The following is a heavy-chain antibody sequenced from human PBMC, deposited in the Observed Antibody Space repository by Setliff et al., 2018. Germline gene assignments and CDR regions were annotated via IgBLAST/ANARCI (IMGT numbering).Heavy chain of an antibody. CDR3: ARSPANGGHDAFDV. Sequence: GGSLRLSCAASGFTLSDYAMHWVRQAPGKGLEWVAVVWYGGSNEYYADSVKGRFTISRDNAQNSLYLQMDSLRAEDTAVYYCARSPANGGHDAFDVWGQGTMVTVSS. CDR2: VWYGGSNE. J-gene: IGHJ3*01. V-gene: IGHV3-33*01. CDR1: GFTLSDYA. D-gene: IGHD6-25*01.